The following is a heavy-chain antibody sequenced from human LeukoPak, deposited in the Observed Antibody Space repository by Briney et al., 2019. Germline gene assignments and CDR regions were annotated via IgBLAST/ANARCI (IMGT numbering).Heavy chain of an antibody. Sequence: SETLSLTCTVSGGSISSSSYYWSWIRQPAGKGLEWIGRIYTSGSTNYNPSLKSRVTMSVDTSKNQFSLKLSSVTAADTAVYYCARSVYSSGRDYFDYWGQGTLVTVSS. CDR2: IYTSGST. D-gene: IGHD6-13*01. V-gene: IGHV4-61*02. CDR3: ARSVYSSGRDYFDY. J-gene: IGHJ4*02. CDR1: GGSISSSSYY.